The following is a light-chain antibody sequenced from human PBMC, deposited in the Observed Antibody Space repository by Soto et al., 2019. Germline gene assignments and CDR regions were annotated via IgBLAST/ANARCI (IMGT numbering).Light chain of an antibody. CDR2: ATS. CDR1: QTVNSDY. J-gene: IGKJ1*01. V-gene: IGKV3-20*01. CDR3: HQFGYSPRT. Sequence: EIALTQSPGTLSLSPGKTATLSCRASQTVNSDYLAWFQQRPGQAPRLLIFATSRRATDIPDRFSGSGSGTDFTLAIRRLEPEDFAVYYCHQFGYSPRTFGQGTKVDIK.